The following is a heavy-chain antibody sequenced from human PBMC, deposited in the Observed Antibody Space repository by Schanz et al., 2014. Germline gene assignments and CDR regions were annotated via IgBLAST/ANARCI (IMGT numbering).Heavy chain of an antibody. D-gene: IGHD6-13*01. Sequence: QVQLVQSGAEVKKPGSSVKVSCTASGGTFSSYTISWIRQAPGQGLEWMGIINPSGGGTSYALRFQDRVTVTRDTSRSTVYMELSSLRSEDTAVYYCASSGAGYSSSWDFDYWGQGTLVTVSS. CDR1: GGTFSSYT. CDR3: ASSGAGYSSSWDFDY. V-gene: IGHV1-46*01. CDR2: INPSGGGT. J-gene: IGHJ4*02.